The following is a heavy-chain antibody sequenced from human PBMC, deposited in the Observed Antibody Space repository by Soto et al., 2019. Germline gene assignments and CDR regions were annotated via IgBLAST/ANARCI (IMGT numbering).Heavy chain of an antibody. CDR1: GFTFSDST. CDR2: IRSTAKSYAT. V-gene: IGHV3-73*02. D-gene: IGHD1-26*01. J-gene: IGHJ4*02. Sequence: EVQLVESGGGLVQPGGSLKLSCAASGFTFSDSTMHWVRQASGKGLEWVGRIRSTAKSYATASAASMKGKFTISREDSENTAYLQMTSLKTEDTALYYCTKEGAAHDYWGQGTLVTVSS. CDR3: TKEGAAHDY.